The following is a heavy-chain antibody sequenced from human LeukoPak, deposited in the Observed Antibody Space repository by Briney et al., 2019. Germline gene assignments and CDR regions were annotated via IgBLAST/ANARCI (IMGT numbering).Heavy chain of an antibody. CDR3: GRDHVYGGADY. V-gene: IGHV3-43*02. J-gene: IGHJ4*02. CDR1: GFTFDRFA. Sequence: GGSLRLSCAASGFTFDRFAMHWVRQAPGKGLEWVSLMSGDGFTTYYVDSVKGRFTMSRDNSKNSLYLQMKSLRTEDTALYYCGRDHVYGGADYWGQGTLVTVST. CDR2: MSGDGFTT. D-gene: IGHD4-23*01.